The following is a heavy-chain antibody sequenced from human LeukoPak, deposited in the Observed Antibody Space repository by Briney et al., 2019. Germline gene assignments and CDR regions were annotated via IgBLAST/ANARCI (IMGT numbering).Heavy chain of an antibody. J-gene: IGHJ4*02. CDR1: GFTFSSYA. Sequence: GGSLRLSCAASGFTFSSYAMSWVRQAPGKGLEWVSDIRGGGATTFYADSVKGRFTISRDNSKNTLYLQLGSLRAEDTAVYYCAKSTGYSTTGRDFDSWGRGTLVTVSS. CDR3: AKSTGYSTTGRDFDS. V-gene: IGHV3-23*01. CDR2: IRGGGATT. D-gene: IGHD6-13*01.